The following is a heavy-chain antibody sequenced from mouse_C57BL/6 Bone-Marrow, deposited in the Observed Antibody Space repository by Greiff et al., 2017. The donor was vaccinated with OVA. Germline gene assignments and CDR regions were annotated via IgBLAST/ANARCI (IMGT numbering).Heavy chain of an antibody. D-gene: IGHD1-1*01. Sequence: DVKLQESGPGLVKPSQSLSLTCSVTGYSITSGYYWNWIRQFPGNKLEWMGYISYDGSNNYNPSLKNRISITRDTSKNQFFLKLNSVTTEDTATYYCARDPVVATNAMDYWGQGTSVTVSS. V-gene: IGHV3-6*01. CDR2: ISYDGSN. CDR3: ARDPVVATNAMDY. CDR1: GYSITSGYY. J-gene: IGHJ4*01.